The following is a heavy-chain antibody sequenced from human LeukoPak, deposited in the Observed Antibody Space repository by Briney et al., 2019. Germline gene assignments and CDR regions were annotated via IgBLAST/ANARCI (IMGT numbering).Heavy chain of an antibody. Sequence: PGGSLRLSCAASGFTVSSNYMSWARQAPGKGLEWVSVIYSGGSTYYADSVKGRFTISRHNSKNTLYLQMNSLRAEDTAMYYCARDNGIFSSGYYGMDVWGQGTTVTVSS. CDR3: ARDNGIFSSGYYGMDV. V-gene: IGHV3-53*04. D-gene: IGHD3-10*01. J-gene: IGHJ6*02. CDR2: IYSGGST. CDR1: GFTVSSNY.